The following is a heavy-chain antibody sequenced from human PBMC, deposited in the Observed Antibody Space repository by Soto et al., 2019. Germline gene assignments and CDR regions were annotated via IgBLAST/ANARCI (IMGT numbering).Heavy chain of an antibody. Sequence: QVQLVQSGAEVKKPGASVKVSCKASGYTFTNFGISWVRQAPGQGLEWMGWISAYNGNTNYAQNFQGRVTMTTDTSTSTANMEVRSLRSNEEAVYYCARGGTPIDSWGQGTLVTVSS. V-gene: IGHV1-18*01. CDR2: ISAYNGNT. CDR3: ARGGTPIDS. J-gene: IGHJ4*02. D-gene: IGHD3-16*01. CDR1: GYTFTNFG.